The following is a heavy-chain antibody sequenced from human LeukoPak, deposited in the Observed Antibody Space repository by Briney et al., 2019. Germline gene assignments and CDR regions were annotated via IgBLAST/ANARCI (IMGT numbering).Heavy chain of an antibody. Sequence: GGSLRLSCAASGFTFSSYEMNWVRQAPGKGLEWVSYISSSGSTIYYADSVKGRFTISRDNAKNSLYLQMNSLRAEDTAVYYCARITMVRGVMNYWGQGTLVTVSS. D-gene: IGHD3-10*01. CDR1: GFTFSSYE. CDR3: ARITMVRGVMNY. V-gene: IGHV3-48*03. J-gene: IGHJ4*02. CDR2: ISSSGSTI.